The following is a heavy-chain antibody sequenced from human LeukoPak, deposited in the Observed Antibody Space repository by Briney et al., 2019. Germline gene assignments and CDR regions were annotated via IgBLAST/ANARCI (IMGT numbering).Heavy chain of an antibody. J-gene: IGHJ4*02. CDR2: INPNSGGT. CDR3: AREKAVAYYFDY. V-gene: IGHV1-2*02. CDR1: GYTFNGYY. D-gene: IGHD6-19*01. Sequence: GASVKVSCKASGYTFNGYYMHWVRQAPGQGLEWMGWINPNSGGTNYAQKFQGRVTMTRDTSISTAYMELSRLRSDDTAVYYCAREKAVAYYFDYWGQGTLVTVSS.